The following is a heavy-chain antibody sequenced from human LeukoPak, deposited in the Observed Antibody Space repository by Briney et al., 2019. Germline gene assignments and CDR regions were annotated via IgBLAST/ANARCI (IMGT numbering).Heavy chain of an antibody. V-gene: IGHV3-21*01. D-gene: IGHD6-13*01. CDR3: ARFQLGLEFTNFDY. CDR2: ISSSSSYI. Sequence: GGSLRLSCAASGFIFSSYSMSWVRQAPGKGLEWVSSISSSSSYIYYADSVKGRFTISRDNAKNSLYLQMNSLRAEDTAVYYCARFQLGLEFTNFDYWGQGTLVTVSS. CDR1: GFIFSSYS. J-gene: IGHJ4*02.